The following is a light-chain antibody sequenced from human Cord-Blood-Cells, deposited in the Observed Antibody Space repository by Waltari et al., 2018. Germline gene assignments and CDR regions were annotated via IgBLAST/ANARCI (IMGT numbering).Light chain of an antibody. J-gene: IGLJ1*01. Sequence: QSALTQTPSASGSPGQSVTISCPGTSRDVGGYNYVPWYQQHPGKAPKLMIYEVSKRPSGVPDRFSGSKSGNTASLTVSGLQAEDEADYYCSSYAGSNNYVFGTGTKVTVL. CDR3: SSYAGSNNYV. CDR1: SRDVGGYNY. V-gene: IGLV2-8*01. CDR2: EVS.